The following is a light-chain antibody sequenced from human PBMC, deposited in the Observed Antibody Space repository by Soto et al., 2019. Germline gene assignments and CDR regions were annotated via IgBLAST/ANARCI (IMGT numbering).Light chain of an antibody. CDR1: QSVSSSY. CDR2: GAS. CDR3: QQYGSSPQT. J-gene: IGKJ1*01. V-gene: IGKV3-20*01. Sequence: EIVLTQSPGTLSLSPGERATLSCRASQSVSSSYLAWNQQKPGQAPRLLIYGASSRATGIPDRFSGSGSGTEFTLTISRLEPEDFAVYYCQQYGSSPQTFGQGTKVEIK.